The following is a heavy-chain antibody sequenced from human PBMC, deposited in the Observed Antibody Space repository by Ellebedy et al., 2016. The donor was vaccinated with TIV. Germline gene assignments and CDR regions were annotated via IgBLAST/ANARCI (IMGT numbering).Heavy chain of an antibody. CDR2: IYYTGST. D-gene: IGHD6-19*01. CDR1: GGSIWTSR. J-gene: IGHJ4*02. CDR3: ARGGSGWYFDN. Sequence: MPSETLSLTCSVSGGSIWTSRWSWIRQPPGKGLEWIGDIYYTGSTHCNPSLKSRVAMSVDMSKSQLSLKLGSVIPADTAVYYCARGGSGWYFDNWGRGTLVTVSS. V-gene: IGHV4-59*01.